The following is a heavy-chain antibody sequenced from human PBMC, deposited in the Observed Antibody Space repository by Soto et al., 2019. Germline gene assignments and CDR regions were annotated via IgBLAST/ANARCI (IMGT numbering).Heavy chain of an antibody. V-gene: IGHV4-39*01. CDR3: ARLYSGSGVIRGRWFDP. D-gene: IGHD3-10*01. J-gene: IGHJ5*02. CDR2: IYYSGST. Sequence: QLQLQESGPGLVKPSETLSLTCTVSGGSISSSSYYWGWIRQPPGKGLEWIGSIYYSGSTYYNPSLKSRVTKSGDTSKNQFSLKLSSVTAADTSVYYCARLYSGSGVIRGRWFDPWGQGTLVTVSS. CDR1: GGSISSSSYY.